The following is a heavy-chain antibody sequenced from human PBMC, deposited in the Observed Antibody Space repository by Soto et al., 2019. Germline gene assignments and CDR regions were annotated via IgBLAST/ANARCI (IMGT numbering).Heavy chain of an antibody. Sequence: EVQVVESGGGLVQPGGSLRLSCAASGFTFSDHTMTWVRQAPGKGLEYVSAISTSGGETYYADSVKGRFTISRDNSKNTLYLQMGSLRGDDTAVYFCARQVGSCSNGNCRSDYWGQGTLVTVSA. CDR2: ISTSGGET. CDR3: ARQVGSCSNGNCRSDY. V-gene: IGHV3-64*07. CDR1: GFTFSDHT. J-gene: IGHJ4*02. D-gene: IGHD2-8*01.